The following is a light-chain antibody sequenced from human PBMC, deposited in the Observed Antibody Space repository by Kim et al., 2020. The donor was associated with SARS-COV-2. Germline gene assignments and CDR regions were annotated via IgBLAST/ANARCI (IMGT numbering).Light chain of an antibody. J-gene: IGKJ2*01. CDR2: WAS. V-gene: IGKV4-1*01. Sequence: RATINCKTSQSVLNRSNNKNYLVWYQQKPGQPPKLLIYWASTRESGVPDRFSGSRSGTDFTLTISSLQAEDVAVYYCQQYYDTPYTFGQGTKLEI. CDR1: QSVLNRSNNKNY. CDR3: QQYYDTPYT.